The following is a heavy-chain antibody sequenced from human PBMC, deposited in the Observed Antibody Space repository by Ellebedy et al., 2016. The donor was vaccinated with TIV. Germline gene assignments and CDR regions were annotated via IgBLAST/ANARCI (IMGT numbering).Heavy chain of an antibody. V-gene: IGHV3-49*03. CDR2: IRSKAYRGTT. CDR1: GFTLADYA. CDR3: TRGDSITMVRGVIPFDY. Sequence: PGGSLRLSCTASGFTLADYAMSWFRQAPGKGLEWVGFIRSKAYRGTTEYAASVKGRFTISRDDSKGIAYLQMNSLKTEDTAVYYCTRGDSITMVRGVIPFDYWGQGTLVTVSS. D-gene: IGHD3-10*01. J-gene: IGHJ4*02.